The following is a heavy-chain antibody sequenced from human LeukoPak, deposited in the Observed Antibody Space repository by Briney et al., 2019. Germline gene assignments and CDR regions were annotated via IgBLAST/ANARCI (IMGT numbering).Heavy chain of an antibody. CDR2: ISAYNGNT. Sequence: ASVKVSCKASGYTFTSYGISWVRQAPGKGLEWMGWISAYNGNTNYAQKLQGRVTMTTDTSTSTAYMELRSLRSDDTAVYYCASQGDSSGWYRYFDYWGQGTLVTVSS. CDR1: GYTFTSYG. V-gene: IGHV1-18*01. D-gene: IGHD6-19*01. CDR3: ASQGDSSGWYRYFDY. J-gene: IGHJ4*02.